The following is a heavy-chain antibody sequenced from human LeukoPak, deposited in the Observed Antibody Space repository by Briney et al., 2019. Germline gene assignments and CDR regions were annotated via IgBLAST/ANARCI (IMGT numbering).Heavy chain of an antibody. D-gene: IGHD1-20*01. Sequence: SVKVSCKASGGTFSSYAISWLRPAPGQGLEWMGRIISTFGTANYAQKFQGRVTITTDESTSTAYMELSSLRSEDTAVYYCARDSNPYNWNGAWAFDIWGQGTMVTVSS. CDR3: ARDSNPYNWNGAWAFDI. V-gene: IGHV1-69*05. J-gene: IGHJ3*02. CDR2: IISTFGTA. CDR1: GGTFSSYA.